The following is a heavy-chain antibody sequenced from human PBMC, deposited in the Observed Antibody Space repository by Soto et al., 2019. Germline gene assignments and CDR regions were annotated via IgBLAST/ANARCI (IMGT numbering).Heavy chain of an antibody. Sequence: EVQLVESGGGLVQPGGSLRLSCAASGFTFSMYWMHWVRQAPGKGLLWVSRINSDGTDTTYADSVKGRFTISRDNAKNTVYLQMNGLRAEDTAVYYCEREVGRGSGSYYLDYWGQETLVTVSS. V-gene: IGHV3-74*03. D-gene: IGHD3-16*01. CDR3: EREVGRGSGSYYLDY. CDR1: GFTFSMYW. J-gene: IGHJ4*02. CDR2: INSDGTDT.